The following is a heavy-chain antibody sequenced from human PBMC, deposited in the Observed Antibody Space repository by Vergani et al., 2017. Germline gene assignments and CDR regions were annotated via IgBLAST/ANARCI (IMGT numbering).Heavy chain of an antibody. CDR3: ASFPRY. CDR2: IYHSGST. CDR1: GGSISSGGYP. V-gene: IGHV4-30-2*01. J-gene: IGHJ4*02. Sequence: QLQLQESGSALVKPSQTLYLTCAVSGGSISSGGYPWSWIRQPPGKGLEWIGYIYHSGSTSYNRSLKSRVTISVDRSTNQFSMKLSSVTAADTAVYYCASFPRYGGQGTLVTVSS.